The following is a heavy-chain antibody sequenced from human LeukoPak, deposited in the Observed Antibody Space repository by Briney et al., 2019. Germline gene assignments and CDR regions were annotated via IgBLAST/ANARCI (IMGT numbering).Heavy chain of an antibody. D-gene: IGHD6-13*01. J-gene: IGHJ5*02. Sequence: ASVKVSCTASGYTFTSYDINWVRQATGQGLEWTGWMNPNSGNTGYAQKFQGRVTMTRNTSISTAYMELSSLRSEDTAVYYCARGLGYSSSWYDWFDPWGQGTLVTVSS. CDR2: MNPNSGNT. V-gene: IGHV1-8*01. CDR1: GYTFTSYD. CDR3: ARGLGYSSSWYDWFDP.